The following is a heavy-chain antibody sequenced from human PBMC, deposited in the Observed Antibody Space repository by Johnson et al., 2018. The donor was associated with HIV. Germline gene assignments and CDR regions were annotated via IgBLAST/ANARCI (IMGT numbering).Heavy chain of an antibody. CDR2: VSYDGRNK. Sequence: QVQLVESGGGVVQPGRSLRLAYPVSGFIFTNFALHWVRQAPGKGLEWVAVVSYDGRNKYYADSVKGRFTISRDNSKNTLYLQMNSLRAEDTAVYYCASWGVGSSWNHDAFDIWGQGTMVTVSS. J-gene: IGHJ3*02. CDR1: GFIFTNFA. V-gene: IGHV3-30-3*02. CDR3: ASWGVGSSWNHDAFDI. D-gene: IGHD6-13*01.